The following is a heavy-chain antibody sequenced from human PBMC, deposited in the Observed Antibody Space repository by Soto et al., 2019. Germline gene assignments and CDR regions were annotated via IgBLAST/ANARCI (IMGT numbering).Heavy chain of an antibody. D-gene: IGHD1-20*01. J-gene: IGHJ4*02. CDR3: AKAKNDYNWDNRPPFDY. V-gene: IGHV3-23*01. CDR2: IVANDVGT. CDR1: GFTLRNYA. Sequence: GGYLRLSCAASGFTLRNYAMTWIRKAPVKGLEWFSLIVANDVGTYYAESVKTRFTISTDQSRNTVYLQMDSLRADDTAIYYCAKAKNDYNWDNRPPFDYWGQGTLVTVSS.